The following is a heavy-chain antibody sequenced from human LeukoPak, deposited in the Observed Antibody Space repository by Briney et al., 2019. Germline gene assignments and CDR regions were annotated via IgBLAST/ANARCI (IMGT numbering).Heavy chain of an antibody. CDR3: ARLLLSVGNYWYFDL. CDR2: IYYSGST. J-gene: IGHJ2*01. Sequence: SETLSLTCTVSGGSISSFYWSWIRHPPGKGLEWIGFIYYSGSTNYNPSLKSRVTISGDTSKNQFSLKLGSVTAADTAVYYCARLLLSVGNYWYFDLWGRGTLVTVSS. D-gene: IGHD1-26*01. CDR1: GGSISSFY. V-gene: IGHV4-59*08.